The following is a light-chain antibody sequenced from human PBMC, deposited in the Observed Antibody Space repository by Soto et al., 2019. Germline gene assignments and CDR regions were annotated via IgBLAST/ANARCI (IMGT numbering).Light chain of an antibody. V-gene: IGLV2-14*01. CDR3: CSYAGSSTYV. Sequence: QSALTQPASVSGSPGQSITISCTGTRSDVGGYNYVSWYQQHPGKAPRLMIYEVSNRPSGVSTRFSGSKSGTTASLTISGLQAEDEADYYCCSYAGSSTYVFGTGTKLTVL. CDR1: RSDVGGYNY. J-gene: IGLJ1*01. CDR2: EVS.